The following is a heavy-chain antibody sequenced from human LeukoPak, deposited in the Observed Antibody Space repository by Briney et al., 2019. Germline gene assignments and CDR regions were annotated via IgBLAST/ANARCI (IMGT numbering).Heavy chain of an antibody. V-gene: IGHV3-23*01. CDR3: ATYRQIQVPFEF. D-gene: IGHD5-18*01. CDR2: IFPSSVEI. CDR1: GFTFSDFP. Sequence: PGGSLRLSCAASGFTFSDFPMIWVRQALGKGLEWVSTIFPSSVEIHYADSVKGRFTISRDNSRSTLSLQMDSLRAEDTATYYCATYRQIQVPFEFWGQGTLVTVSS. J-gene: IGHJ4*02.